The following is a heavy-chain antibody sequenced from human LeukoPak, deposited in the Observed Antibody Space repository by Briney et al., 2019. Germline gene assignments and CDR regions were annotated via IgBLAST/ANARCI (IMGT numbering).Heavy chain of an antibody. D-gene: IGHD6-13*01. CDR3: AKDRWTNGPAGGSSDY. CDR2: IRYDGSNI. V-gene: IGHV3-30*02. Sequence: HPGGSLRLSCAASGFTFSSYSMNWVRQAPGKGLEWVAFIRYDGSNIYYADSVKGRFTISRDNYKNTLYLQMNTLRPEDTAVYYCAKDRWTNGPAGGSSDYWGQGTLVTVSS. J-gene: IGHJ4*02. CDR1: GFTFSSYS.